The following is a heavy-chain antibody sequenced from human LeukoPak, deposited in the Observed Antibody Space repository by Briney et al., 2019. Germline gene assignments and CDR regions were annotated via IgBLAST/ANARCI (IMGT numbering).Heavy chain of an antibody. D-gene: IGHD3-22*01. V-gene: IGHV3-48*02. CDR3: ARGGDSSAYYPDY. CDR2: ITSSSSTI. J-gene: IGHJ4*02. CDR1: GFTFSTHS. Sequence: QPGGSLRLSCAASGFTFSTHSMNWVPQAPGKGLEWVSYITSSSSTIYYADSVKGRFTISRDNAKNSLFLQMNSLRDEDTAVYYCARGGDSSAYYPDYWGQGTLVTVSS.